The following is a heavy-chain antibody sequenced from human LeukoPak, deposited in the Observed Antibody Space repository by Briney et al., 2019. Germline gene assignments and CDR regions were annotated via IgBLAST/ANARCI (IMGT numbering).Heavy chain of an antibody. V-gene: IGHV3-7*01. CDR2: IQQHGSEK. D-gene: IGHD5-18*01. Sequence: GGSLRLSCAASGFTFSSYWMSGVRQAPGKGLEWVANIQQHGSEKFYVDSVKGRFTISRDDASNSLYLQMNSLRAEDTAVYYCAIQHDYADYWGQGTLVTVSS. CDR1: GFTFSSYW. J-gene: IGHJ4*02. CDR3: AIQHDYADY.